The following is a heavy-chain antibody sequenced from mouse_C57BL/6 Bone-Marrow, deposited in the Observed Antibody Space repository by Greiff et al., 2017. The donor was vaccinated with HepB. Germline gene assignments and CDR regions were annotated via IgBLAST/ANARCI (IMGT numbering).Heavy chain of an antibody. Sequence: GGGLVQPKGSLKLSCAASGFSFNTYAMNWVRQAPGKGLEWVARIRSKSNNYATYYADSVKDRFTISRDDSESMLYLQMNNLKTEDTAMYYCVSRITTVVAHYYAMDYWGQGTSVTVSS. CDR3: VSRITTVVAHYYAMDY. CDR1: GFSFNTYA. J-gene: IGHJ4*01. V-gene: IGHV10-1*01. D-gene: IGHD1-1*01. CDR2: IRSKSNNYAT.